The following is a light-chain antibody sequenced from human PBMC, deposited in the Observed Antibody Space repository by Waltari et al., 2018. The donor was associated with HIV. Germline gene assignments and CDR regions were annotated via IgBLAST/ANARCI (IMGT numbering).Light chain of an antibody. CDR1: QSVRSNY. J-gene: IGKJ2*01. CDR3: QQYGSAYT. V-gene: IGKV3-20*01. CDR2: GAS. Sequence: ENVLTPSPGTLSLSPGERATLSCRASQSVRSNYLAWYQQKPGQAPRLLIYGASSRATDIPDRFSGSGSGTHFTLTITRLEPEDFAVYYCQQYGSAYTFGQGTKLEIK.